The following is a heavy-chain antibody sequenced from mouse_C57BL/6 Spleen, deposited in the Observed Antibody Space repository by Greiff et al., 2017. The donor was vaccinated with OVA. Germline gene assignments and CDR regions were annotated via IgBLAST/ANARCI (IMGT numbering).Heavy chain of an antibody. CDR3: ARSGGDDGMDY. J-gene: IGHJ4*01. CDR2: IHPNSGST. D-gene: IGHD2-13*01. V-gene: IGHV1-64*01. Sequence: QVQLQQPGAELVKPGASVTLSCTASGYTFTSYWMHWVKQRPGQGLEWIGMIHPNSGSTNYNETFKSKATLTVDKSSSTAYLQLSSLTSEDSAVYYCARSGGDDGMDYWGQGTSVTVSS. CDR1: GYTFTSYW.